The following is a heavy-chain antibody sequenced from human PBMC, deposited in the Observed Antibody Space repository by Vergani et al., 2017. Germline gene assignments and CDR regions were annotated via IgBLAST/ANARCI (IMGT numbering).Heavy chain of an antibody. J-gene: IGHJ5*02. CDR2: IYYSGST. Sequence: QLQLQESGPELVKPSETLSLTCTVSGGSISSSSYYWGWIRQPPGKGLEWIGSIYYSGSTYYNPSLKSRVTISVDTSKNQFSLKLSSVTAADTAVYYCARVPRIESWFDPWGQGTLVTVSS. CDR1: GGSISSSSYY. V-gene: IGHV4-39*07. CDR3: ARVPRIESWFDP.